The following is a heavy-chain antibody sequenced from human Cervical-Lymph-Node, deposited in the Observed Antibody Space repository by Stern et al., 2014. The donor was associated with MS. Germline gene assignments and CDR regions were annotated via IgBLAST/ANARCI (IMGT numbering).Heavy chain of an antibody. CDR2: ICISGSS. CDR3: AREGGSYRDLDY. V-gene: IGHV4-4*07. Sequence: QDQLVESGPGLVKPSETLSLTCTVSGGSISSHYWSWIRQPAGKGLEWIGRICISGSSNYTPSLRSRVTMSVDTSKKHFSLRLSSLTAADTAVYYCAREGGSYRDLDYWGQGTLVTVSS. CDR1: GGSISSHY. D-gene: IGHD1-26*01. J-gene: IGHJ4*02.